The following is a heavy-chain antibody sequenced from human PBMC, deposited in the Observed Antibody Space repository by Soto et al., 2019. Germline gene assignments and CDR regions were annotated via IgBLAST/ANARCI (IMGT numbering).Heavy chain of an antibody. CDR3: ARNNSPYFFGSRPHPRSLVY. D-gene: IGHD3-3*01. CDR1: GGSISSYY. Sequence: SETLSLTCTVSGGSISSYYWNWIRQPPGKGLEWIGYISYSGSTSYTPSLKSRVTISADTSKNQFSLKLRSVTAADTAVYFCARNNSPYFFGSRPHPRSLVYWGQGALGTVSS. CDR2: ISYSGST. V-gene: IGHV4-59*01. J-gene: IGHJ4*02.